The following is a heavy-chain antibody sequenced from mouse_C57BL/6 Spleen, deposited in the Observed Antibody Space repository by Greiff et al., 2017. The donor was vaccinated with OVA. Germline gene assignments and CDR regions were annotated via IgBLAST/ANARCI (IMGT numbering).Heavy chain of an antibody. V-gene: IGHV1-64*01. CDR1: GYTFTSYW. D-gene: IGHD2-12*01. CDR2: IHPNSGST. J-gene: IGHJ3*01. CDR3: ACPAYYSAFAY. Sequence: VKLQQPGAELVKPGASVKLSCKASGYTFTSYWMHWVKQRPGQGLEWIGMIHPNSGSTNYNEKFKSKATLTVDKSSSTAYMQLSSLTSEDSAVXYCACPAYYSAFAYWGQGTLVTVSA.